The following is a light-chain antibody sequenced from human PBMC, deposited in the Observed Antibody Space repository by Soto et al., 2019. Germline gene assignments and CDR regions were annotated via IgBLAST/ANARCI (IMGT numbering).Light chain of an antibody. V-gene: IGKV1-39*01. CDR2: AAS. CDR1: QTIINY. Sequence: IQMTQYPSSLSASVGDRVTITFGASQTIINYLNWYQQKPGKAPKLLIYAASTLQSGVPSRFSGSGSGTDFTLSIGSLQPEDFATYYCQQSYSTPRTFGQGTKVDIK. CDR3: QQSYSTPRT. J-gene: IGKJ1*01.